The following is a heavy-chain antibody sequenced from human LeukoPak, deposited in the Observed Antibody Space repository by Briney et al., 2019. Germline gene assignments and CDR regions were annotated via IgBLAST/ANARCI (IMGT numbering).Heavy chain of an antibody. CDR1: GYTFTSYY. D-gene: IGHD2-21*02. V-gene: IGHV1-46*01. Sequence: ASLKVSCKASGYTFTSYYMHWVRQAPGQGLEWMGIINPSGGSSMYAQKFQGRVTMTSDTSTSTHYMELSSLRSEDTAVYYCARGGGGDSAAPFDYWGQGTLVTVSS. J-gene: IGHJ4*02. CDR3: ARGGGGDSAAPFDY. CDR2: INPSGGSS.